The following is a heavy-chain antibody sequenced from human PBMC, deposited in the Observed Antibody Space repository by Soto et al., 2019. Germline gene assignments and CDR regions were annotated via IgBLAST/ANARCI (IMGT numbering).Heavy chain of an antibody. Sequence: GGSLRLSCAASGFTFSSYGMHWVRQAPGKGLEWVAVMSYDGSNKYYADSVKGRFTISRDNSKNTLYLQMNSLRAEDTAVYYCAKGWDIVVVPAAPIFDYWGQGTLVTVSS. J-gene: IGHJ4*02. CDR1: GFTFSSYG. V-gene: IGHV3-30*18. D-gene: IGHD2-2*01. CDR2: MSYDGSNK. CDR3: AKGWDIVVVPAAPIFDY.